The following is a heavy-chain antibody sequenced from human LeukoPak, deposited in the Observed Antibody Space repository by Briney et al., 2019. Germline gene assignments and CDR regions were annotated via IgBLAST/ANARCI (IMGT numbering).Heavy chain of an antibody. Sequence: PGGSLRLSCAASGFTFDDYGMSWVRQAPGKGLEWVSGINWNGGSTGYADSVKGRFTISRDNAKNSLYLQMNSLRAEDTALYYCARVEGGSYFLGYFDYWGQGTLVTVSS. V-gene: IGHV3-20*04. D-gene: IGHD1-26*01. CDR1: GFTFDDYG. CDR3: ARVEGGSYFLGYFDY. CDR2: INWNGGST. J-gene: IGHJ4*02.